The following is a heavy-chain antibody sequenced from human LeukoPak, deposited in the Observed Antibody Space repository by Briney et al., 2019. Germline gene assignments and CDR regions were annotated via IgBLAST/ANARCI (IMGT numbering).Heavy chain of an antibody. J-gene: IGHJ5*02. D-gene: IGHD3-3*01. CDR3: ARDTIDQKRDYDFWSGYYTPGWSGFDP. CDR1: GYSISSGYF. V-gene: IGHV4-38-2*02. Sequence: SETLSLTCTVSGYSISSGYFWGWMRQPPGKGLEWIGSIYHSGSTYYNPSLKSRVTISVDTSKNQFSLKLSSVTAADTAVYYCARDTIDQKRDYDFWSGYYTPGWSGFDPWGQGTLVTVSS. CDR2: IYHSGST.